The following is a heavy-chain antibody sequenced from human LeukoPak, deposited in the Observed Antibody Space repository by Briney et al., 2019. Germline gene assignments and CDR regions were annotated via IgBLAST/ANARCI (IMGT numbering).Heavy chain of an antibody. CDR2: ISSSSSTI. J-gene: IGHJ4*02. CDR3: ARDLPPGSSGWYLGY. Sequence: GGSLRLSCAASGFTFSSYGMSWVRQAPGKGLEWVSYISSSSSTIYYADSVKGRFTISRDNAKNSLYLQMNSLRDEDTAVYYCARDLPPGSSGWYLGYWGQGTLVTVSS. CDR1: GFTFSSYG. V-gene: IGHV3-48*02. D-gene: IGHD6-19*01.